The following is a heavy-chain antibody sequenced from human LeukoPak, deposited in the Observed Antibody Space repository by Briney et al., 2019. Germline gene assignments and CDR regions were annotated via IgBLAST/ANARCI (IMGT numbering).Heavy chain of an antibody. J-gene: IGHJ4*02. CDR1: GGSGSIYY. D-gene: IGHD3-22*01. Sequence: PSETLSLTCTVSGGSGSIYYWSWIRKPPGKGLEWIGYIYYCGSTNYNPSLKSRVTISVDTSKNQFSLKVSYVTAADTAVYYCARAAGTYYYEASGYYRPDHYFDYWGQGTLVTVSS. CDR3: ARAAGTYYYEASGYYRPDHYFDY. V-gene: IGHV4-59*02. CDR2: IYYCGST.